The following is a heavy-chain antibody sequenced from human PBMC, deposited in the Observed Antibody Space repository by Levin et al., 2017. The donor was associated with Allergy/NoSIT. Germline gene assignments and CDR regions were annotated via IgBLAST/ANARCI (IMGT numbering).Heavy chain of an antibody. CDR1: GGTFINYN. J-gene: IGHJ4*02. V-gene: IGHV1-69*02. CDR2: IIPVLGVA. D-gene: IGHD3-10*01. Sequence: SVKVSCKASGGTFINYNFNWVRQAPGQGLEWMGRIIPVLGVANYAQKFQDRVTITADTSTRTAYMELNSLRSDDTAVYYCASPIRAVIIHPFDMWGQGTLVTVSS. CDR3: ASPIRAVIIHPFDM.